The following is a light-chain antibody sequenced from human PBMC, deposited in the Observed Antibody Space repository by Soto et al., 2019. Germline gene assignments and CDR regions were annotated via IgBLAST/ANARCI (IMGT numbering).Light chain of an antibody. CDR2: NNN. CDR1: SSNIGSYA. V-gene: IGLV1-44*01. J-gene: IGLJ2*01. CDR3: ASWDDSLNGLV. Sequence: QAVLTQPPSASGTPGQRVTISCSGSSSNIGSYAVNWYQHVPGTAPKLLIQNNNKRPSGVPDRFSGSKSGTSASLAISWLHSEDDADYFCASWDDSLNGLVFGGGTKVTVL.